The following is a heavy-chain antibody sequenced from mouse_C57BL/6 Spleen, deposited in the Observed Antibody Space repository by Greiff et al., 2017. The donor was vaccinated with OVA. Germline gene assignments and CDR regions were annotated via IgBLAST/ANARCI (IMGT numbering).Heavy chain of an antibody. CDR1: GFTFSDYY. CDR3: ARDGYYPL. D-gene: IGHD2-3*01. V-gene: IGHV5-16*01. Sequence: EVKLMESEGGLVQPGSSMKLSCTASGFTFSDYYMAWVRQVPEKGLEWVANINYDGSSTYYLDSLKSRFIISRDNAKNILYLQKSSLKSEDTATYYCARDGYYPLWGQGTTLTVSS. J-gene: IGHJ2*01. CDR2: INYDGSST.